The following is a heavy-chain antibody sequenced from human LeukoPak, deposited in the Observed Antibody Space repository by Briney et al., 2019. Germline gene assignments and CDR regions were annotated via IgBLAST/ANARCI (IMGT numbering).Heavy chain of an antibody. CDR2: IYHSGST. CDR1: GGSISSGGYY. D-gene: IGHD3-3*01. Sequence: SETLSLTCTVSGGSISSGGYYWSWIRQPPGKGLEWIGYIYHSGSTYYNPSLKSRVTISVDTSKNQFSLKLSSVTAADTAVYYCARRLYDFWSGYLGVFDYWGQGTLVTVSS. CDR3: ARRLYDFWSGYLGVFDY. V-gene: IGHV4-30-2*03. J-gene: IGHJ4*02.